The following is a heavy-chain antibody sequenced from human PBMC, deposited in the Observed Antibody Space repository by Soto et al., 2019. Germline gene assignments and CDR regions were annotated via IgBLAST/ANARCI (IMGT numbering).Heavy chain of an antibody. CDR3: ESDPTEFHWSFDY. V-gene: IGHV6-1*01. Sequence: SQTLSLTCAISGDSVSSTRAAWNWIRLSPSRGLEWLGRTYYRSKWYNDYALFVKSRIRIKPDTSKNQFSLHLNSVTPDDTAVYYCESDPTEFHWSFDYWGQGTPVTVSS. CDR1: GDSVSSTRAA. J-gene: IGHJ4*02. CDR2: TYYRSKWYN. D-gene: IGHD3-9*01.